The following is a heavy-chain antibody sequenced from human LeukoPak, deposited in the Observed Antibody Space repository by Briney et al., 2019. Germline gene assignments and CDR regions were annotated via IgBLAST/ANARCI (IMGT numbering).Heavy chain of an antibody. J-gene: IGHJ4*02. CDR2: ISTSGNSM. CDR1: GGSISSYY. CDR3: ARVVRGDAYNYDY. V-gene: IGHV3-21*01. Sequence: MPSETLSLTCSVSGGSISSYYWSWIRQPPGKGLEWVSSISTSGNSMYHADSVKGRFTTSRDNARNSLYLQMNSLRAEDTAVYYCARVVRGDAYNYDYWGRGTLVTVSS. D-gene: IGHD5-24*01.